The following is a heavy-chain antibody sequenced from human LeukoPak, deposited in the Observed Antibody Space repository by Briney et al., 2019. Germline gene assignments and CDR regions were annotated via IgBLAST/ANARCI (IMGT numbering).Heavy chain of an antibody. D-gene: IGHD3-22*01. J-gene: IGHJ4*02. CDR2: IYYSGST. V-gene: IGHV4-59*12. CDR3: AREEDDSSGFDY. CDR1: GGSISSYY. Sequence: SETLSLTCTVSGGSISSYYWSWIQQPPGKGLEWIGYIYYSGSTNYNPSLKSRVTISVDTSKNQFSLKLSSVTAADTAVYYCAREEDDSSGFDYWGQGTLVTVSS.